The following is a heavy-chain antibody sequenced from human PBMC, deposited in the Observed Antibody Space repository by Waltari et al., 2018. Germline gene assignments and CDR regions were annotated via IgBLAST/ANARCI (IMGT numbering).Heavy chain of an antibody. Sequence: EVQLVESGGGLVQPGGSLRLSCAVSGFTFSDYWMSWVRQAPGKGLEWVANIKEDGIVTNYVDSVKGRFTISRDNARNSLFLQMNSLRDEDTAIYYCARASSSSSYDAWGQGTLVTVSS. CDR2: IKEDGIVT. CDR1: GFTFSDYW. J-gene: IGHJ5*02. CDR3: ARASSSSSYDA. V-gene: IGHV3-7*04. D-gene: IGHD6-6*01.